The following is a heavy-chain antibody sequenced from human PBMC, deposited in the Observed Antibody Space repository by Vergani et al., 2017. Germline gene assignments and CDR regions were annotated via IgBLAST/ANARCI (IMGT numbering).Heavy chain of an antibody. CDR3: ASGYSWGWFDP. J-gene: IGHJ5*02. Sequence: VQLVESGGGLVQPGGSLRLSCAASGFTFSSYAMHWVRQAPGKGLEWVAVISYDGSNKYYADSVKGRFTISRDNAKNSLYLQMNSLRAEDTAVYYCASGYSWGWFDPWGQGTLVTVSS. CDR1: GFTFSSYA. D-gene: IGHD5-18*01. CDR2: ISYDGSNK. V-gene: IGHV3-30-3*01.